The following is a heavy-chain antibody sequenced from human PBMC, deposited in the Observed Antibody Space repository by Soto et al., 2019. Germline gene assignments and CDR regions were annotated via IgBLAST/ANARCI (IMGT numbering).Heavy chain of an antibody. CDR3: ARLSGSYPRYYGMDV. D-gene: IGHD1-26*01. CDR2: IYPGDSDT. J-gene: IGHJ6*02. Sequence: GESLKISCKGSGYSFTSYWIGWVRQMPGKGLEWMGIIYPGDSDTRYSPSFQGQVTISADKSIGTAYLQWSSLKASDTAMYYCARLSGSYPRYYGMDVWGQGTTVTVSS. V-gene: IGHV5-51*01. CDR1: GYSFTSYW.